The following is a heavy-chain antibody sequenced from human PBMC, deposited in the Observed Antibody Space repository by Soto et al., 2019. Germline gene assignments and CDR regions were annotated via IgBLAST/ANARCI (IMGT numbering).Heavy chain of an antibody. CDR2: IYHSGST. CDR3: ARIPLYDFWSGYYNYYYYGMDV. CDR1: GGSISSSNW. V-gene: IGHV4-4*02. D-gene: IGHD3-3*01. Sequence: QVQLQESGPGLVKPSGTLSLTCAVSGGSISSSNWWSWVRQPPGKGLEWIGEIYHSGSTNYNPSLKSRVTISVDKSKNQFSLKLSSVTAADTAVYYCARIPLYDFWSGYYNYYYYGMDVWGQGTTVTVSS. J-gene: IGHJ6*02.